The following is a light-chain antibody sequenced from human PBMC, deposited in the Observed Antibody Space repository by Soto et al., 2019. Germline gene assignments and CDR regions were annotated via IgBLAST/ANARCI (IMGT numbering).Light chain of an antibody. CDR1: QSVSSN. CDR2: GAS. J-gene: IGKJ1*01. V-gene: IGKV3-15*01. Sequence: EIVLTQSPGTLSLSTGERATLSCRASQSVSSNLAWYQQKPGQAPRLLIYGASTRATGIPARFSGSGSGTEFTLTISSLQSEDFAVYYCQQYNNWPRTFGQGTKVDIK. CDR3: QQYNNWPRT.